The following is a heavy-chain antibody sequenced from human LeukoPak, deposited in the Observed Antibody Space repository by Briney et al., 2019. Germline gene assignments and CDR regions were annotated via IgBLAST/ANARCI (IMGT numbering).Heavy chain of an antibody. Sequence: GGSRRLSCAASGFTFSSYGMHWVRQPPGKGLEWVAVISYDGSNKYYADSVKGRFTISRDNSKNTLYLQMNSLRAEDTAVYYCAKDLRGCSSTSCYPGYWGQGTLVTVSS. CDR1: GFTFSSYG. J-gene: IGHJ4*02. CDR3: AKDLRGCSSTSCYPGY. D-gene: IGHD2-2*01. CDR2: ISYDGSNK. V-gene: IGHV3-30*18.